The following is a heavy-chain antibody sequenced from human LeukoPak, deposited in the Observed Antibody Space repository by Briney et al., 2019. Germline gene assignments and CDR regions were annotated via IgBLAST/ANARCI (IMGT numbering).Heavy chain of an antibody. CDR3: TTVGTVTPSAAFDI. CDR1: GFTFSNAW. Sequence: GGSLRLSCAASGFTFSNAWMSWVRQAPGKGLEWVGRIKSKTDGGTTDYTAPVKGRFTISRDDSKNTLYLHMNSLKTEDTAVYYCTTVGTVTPSAAFDIWGQGTMVTVSS. CDR2: IKSKTDGGTT. J-gene: IGHJ3*02. V-gene: IGHV3-15*01. D-gene: IGHD4-17*01.